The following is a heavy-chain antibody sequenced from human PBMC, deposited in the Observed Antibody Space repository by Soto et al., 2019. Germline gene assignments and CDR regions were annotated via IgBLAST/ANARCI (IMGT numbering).Heavy chain of an antibody. CDR1: GFTFSNYG. D-gene: IGHD3-10*01. CDR3: AAGEPLNY. J-gene: IGHJ4*02. Sequence: GGSLRLSCAASGFTFSNYGMHWVRQAPGKGLEWVAIIWYDGSNKYYADSVKGRFTISRDNSKNTVYLQMNSLRAEDTATYYCAAGEPLNYRGQGTLVTVSS. V-gene: IGHV3-33*01. CDR2: IWYDGSNK.